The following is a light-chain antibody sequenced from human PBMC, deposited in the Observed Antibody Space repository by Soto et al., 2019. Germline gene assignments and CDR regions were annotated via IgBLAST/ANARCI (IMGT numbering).Light chain of an antibody. V-gene: IGLV2-23*02. Sequence: QSVLTQPASVSGSPGQSITISCTGTSNDVGSYNLVSWYQQHPGKAPKLIIYEVSKRPSGVSNRFSASKSGNTASLTISGLQAEDEADYYCCSYAGSSTYVFGTGTKVTAL. CDR3: CSYAGSSTYV. CDR1: SNDVGSYNL. CDR2: EVS. J-gene: IGLJ1*01.